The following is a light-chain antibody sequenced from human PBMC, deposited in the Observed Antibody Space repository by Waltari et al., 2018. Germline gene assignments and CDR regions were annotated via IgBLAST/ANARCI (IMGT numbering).Light chain of an antibody. CDR2: SAN. Sequence: QTVVTQEPSLTVSPGGTVTLTCPSSTGAVTGPYYPNWFHQKPGQAPRALIYSANNKHSWTPARFSASLHGGKAALTLSNVQAEDEAEYYCLLYYGGAQVFGGGTKLTDL. CDR3: LLYYGGAQV. CDR1: TGAVTGPYY. V-gene: IGLV7-43*01. J-gene: IGLJ3*02.